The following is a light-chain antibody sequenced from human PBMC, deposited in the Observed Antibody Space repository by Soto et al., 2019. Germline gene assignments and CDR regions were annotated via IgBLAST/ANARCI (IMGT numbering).Light chain of an antibody. J-gene: IGKJ5*01. CDR3: QQRANWPLT. CDR2: DAS. V-gene: IGKV3-11*01. Sequence: EIVLTQSPATLSLSPGERATLSCRASQSVNSDLAWYQQKSGQAPRLLIYDASNRATGIPARFTGSGSGTDFTLTISSLEPEDFAVYYCQQRANWPLTFGQGTRLEI. CDR1: QSVNSD.